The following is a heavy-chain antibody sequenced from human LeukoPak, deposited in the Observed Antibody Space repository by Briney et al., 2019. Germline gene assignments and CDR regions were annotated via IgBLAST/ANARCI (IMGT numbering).Heavy chain of an antibody. CDR3: ARTYYDFWSGYNY. CDR1: GGAISSSSYS. J-gene: IGHJ4*02. D-gene: IGHD3-3*01. Sequence: SETLSLSCNVSGGAISSSSYSWGWIRQPPGKGLDWIGSIYYSWSAYCHPSRKRRVTISVDTSKNQFSLKLSSVTAADTAVYYCARTYYDFWSGYNYWGQGTLVTVSS. V-gene: IGHV4-39*01. CDR2: IYYSWSA.